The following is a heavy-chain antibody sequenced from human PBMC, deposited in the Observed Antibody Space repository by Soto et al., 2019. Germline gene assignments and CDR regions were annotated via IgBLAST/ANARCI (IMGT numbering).Heavy chain of an antibody. D-gene: IGHD1-26*01. Sequence: EVQLVESGGGVLRPGGSLRLSCAASGFIFDDYGMSWARQAPGKGLEWVSGVNWNGGSTGYADSVKGRFTISRDNAKNFLFLQMNSLRVEDTAFYYCVRGASLNFGYWGQGTLVTVSS. V-gene: IGHV3-20*04. J-gene: IGHJ4*02. CDR1: GFIFDDYG. CDR2: VNWNGGST. CDR3: VRGASLNFGY.